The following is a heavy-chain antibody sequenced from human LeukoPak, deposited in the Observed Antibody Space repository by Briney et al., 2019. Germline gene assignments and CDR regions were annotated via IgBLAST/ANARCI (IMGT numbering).Heavy chain of an antibody. CDR1: GGSISSGGSY. CDR3: ARAKGSSWKNYFDY. D-gene: IGHD6-13*01. CDR2: IYYSGST. V-gene: IGHV4-31*03. Sequence: PSQTLSLTCTVSGGSISSGGSYWSWIRQHLGKGLEWIGYIYYSGSTYYNPSLKSRVTISVDTSKNQFSLKLSSVTAADTAVYYCARAKGSSWKNYFDYWGQGTLVTVSS. J-gene: IGHJ4*02.